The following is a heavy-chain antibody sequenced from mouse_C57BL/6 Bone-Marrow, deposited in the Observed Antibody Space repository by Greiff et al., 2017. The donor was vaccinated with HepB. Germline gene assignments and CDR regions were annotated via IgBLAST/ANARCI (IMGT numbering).Heavy chain of an antibody. J-gene: IGHJ1*03. CDR2: ISSGSSTI. CDR1: GFTFSDYG. CDR3: ARHYDYFSYWYFDV. D-gene: IGHD2-4*01. Sequence: VQLQQSGGGLVKPGGSLKLSCAASGFTFSDYGMHWVRQAPEKGLEWVAYISSGSSTIYYADTVKGRFTISRDNAKNTLFLQMTSLRSEDTAMYYCARHYDYFSYWYFDVWGTGTTVTVSS. V-gene: IGHV5-17*01.